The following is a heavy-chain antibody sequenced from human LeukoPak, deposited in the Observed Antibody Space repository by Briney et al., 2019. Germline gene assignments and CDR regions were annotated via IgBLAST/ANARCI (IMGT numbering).Heavy chain of an antibody. CDR1: GFTFGDYA. V-gene: IGHV3-49*04. CDR3: TRVGYCSTTSCYWFGY. Sequence: SLRLSCTASGFTFGDYAMSWVRQAPGKGLECVGFIRSKTYGGTTEYAASVKGRFTISRDDSKSIAYLQMNSLKAEDTAVYYCTRVGYCSTTSCYWFGYWGQGTLVTVSS. CDR2: IRSKTYGGTT. J-gene: IGHJ4*02. D-gene: IGHD2-2*01.